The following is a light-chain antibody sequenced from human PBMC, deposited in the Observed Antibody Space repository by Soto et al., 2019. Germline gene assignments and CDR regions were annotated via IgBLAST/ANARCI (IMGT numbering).Light chain of an antibody. CDR3: LQDYSYPFT. CDR1: QGIRND. V-gene: IGKV1-6*01. CDR2: AAS. Sequence: AIQMTQSPSSLSASVGDRVTITCRASQGIRNDLGWYQQKPGKAPKLLIYAASTLQSAVPSRFSGIGSGTDVTLTISSLQPEDFATYYCLQDYSYPFTFGPGTKVDIK. J-gene: IGKJ3*01.